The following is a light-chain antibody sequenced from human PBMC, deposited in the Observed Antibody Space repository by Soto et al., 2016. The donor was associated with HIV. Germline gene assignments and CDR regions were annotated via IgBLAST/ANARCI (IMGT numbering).Light chain of an antibody. V-gene: IGKV1-17*01. J-gene: IGKJ5*01. CDR1: QDIKDD. CDR2: AAS. CDR3: QQSYSTPIT. Sequence: DIQMTQSPSSLSASVGDRVTITCRASQDIKDDVGWYQQKPGKAPKRLIYAASTLQSGVPSRFSGSGSGTDFTLTISCLRSEDFATYYCQQSYSTPITFGQGTRLEIK.